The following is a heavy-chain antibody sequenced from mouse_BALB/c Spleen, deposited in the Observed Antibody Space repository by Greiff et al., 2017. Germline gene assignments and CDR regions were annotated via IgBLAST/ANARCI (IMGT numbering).Heavy chain of an antibody. Sequence: VQLQQSGPSLVKPSQTLSLTCSVTGDSITSGYWNWIRKFPGNKLEYMGYISYSGSTYYNPSLKSRISITRDTSKNQYYLQLNSVTTEDTATYYSTKSNPSYYYGSSPYWYFDVWGEGTTVTVSS. V-gene: IGHV3-8*02. CDR1: GDSITSGY. CDR2: ISYSGST. J-gene: IGHJ1*01. CDR3: TKSNPSYYYGSSPYWYFDV. D-gene: IGHD1-1*01.